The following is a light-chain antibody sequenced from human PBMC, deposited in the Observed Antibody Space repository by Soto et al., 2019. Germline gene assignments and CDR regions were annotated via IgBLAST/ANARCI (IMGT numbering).Light chain of an antibody. Sequence: DIQMTQSPSTLSAYVGDTVTITCRASESISSWLAWYQEKPGKAPNLLIYDASSLESGVPSRFSGSGSGTEFTLTISSLQPDDFATYYCQDYSPYSWTFGQGTKVDIK. CDR1: ESISSW. CDR3: QDYSPYSWT. CDR2: DAS. V-gene: IGKV1-5*01. J-gene: IGKJ1*01.